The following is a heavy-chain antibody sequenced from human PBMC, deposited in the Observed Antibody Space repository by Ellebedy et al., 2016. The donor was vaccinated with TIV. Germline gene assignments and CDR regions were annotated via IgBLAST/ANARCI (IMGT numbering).Heavy chain of an antibody. CDR3: ARDPGGGGDFGDNWFDP. CDR1: GFIVGSYF. D-gene: IGHD2-21*01. J-gene: IGHJ5*02. V-gene: IGHV3-66*01. CDR2: IYSDGNT. Sequence: GGSLRLSCAASGFIVGSYFMSWVRQAPGKGLEWVSIIYSDGNTNYTDSVKGRFTISRDNPKNTLYLQMNSLRAEDTAVYFCARDPGGGGDFGDNWFDPWGQGTLVTVSS.